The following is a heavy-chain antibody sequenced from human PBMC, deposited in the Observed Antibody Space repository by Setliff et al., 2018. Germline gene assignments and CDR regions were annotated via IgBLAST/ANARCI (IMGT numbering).Heavy chain of an antibody. CDR1: GGSISSYY. Sequence: NPSETLSLTCTVSGGSISSYYWSWIRQPAGKGLEWIGHIYIGGSANYNPSLKSRVTMSIDTSKNQFSLKLNSVTAADMAVYYCAREQWLDPPGHYYMDVWAKGTTVTVSS. V-gene: IGHV4-4*07. CDR2: IYIGGSA. J-gene: IGHJ6*03. D-gene: IGHD6-19*01. CDR3: AREQWLDPPGHYYMDV.